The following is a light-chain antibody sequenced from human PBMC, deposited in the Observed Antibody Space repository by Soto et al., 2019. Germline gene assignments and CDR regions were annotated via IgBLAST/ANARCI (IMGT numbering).Light chain of an antibody. V-gene: IGLV1-47*01. CDR3: AAWDDSHYV. Sequence: VLTHPPSASGTPGQRVTISCSGSSSNIGSNYVYWYQQLPGTAPKLLIYRNNQRPSGVPDRFSGSKSGTSASLAISGLRSEDEADYYCAAWDDSHYVFGTGTKVTVL. CDR1: SSNIGSNY. CDR2: RNN. J-gene: IGLJ1*01.